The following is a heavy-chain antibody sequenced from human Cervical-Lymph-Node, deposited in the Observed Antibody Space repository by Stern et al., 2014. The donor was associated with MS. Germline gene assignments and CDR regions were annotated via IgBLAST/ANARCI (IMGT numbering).Heavy chain of an antibody. CDR3: ARDHRGYSWKSEGSHEFDY. J-gene: IGHJ4*02. CDR1: GFTFSSYS. CDR2: ISSSSSYI. V-gene: IGHV3-21*01. D-gene: IGHD5-18*01. Sequence: EVQLVESGGGLVKPGGSLRLSCAASGFTFSSYSMNWVRQAPGKGLEWVSSISSSSSYIYYADSVKGRFTISRDNAKNSLYLQMNSLRAEDTAVYYCARDHRGYSWKSEGSHEFDYWGQGTLVTVSS.